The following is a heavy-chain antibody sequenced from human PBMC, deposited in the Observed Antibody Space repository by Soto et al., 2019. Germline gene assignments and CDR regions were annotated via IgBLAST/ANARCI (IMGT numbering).Heavy chain of an antibody. CDR3: ARRPDAFDI. V-gene: IGHV3-23*01. J-gene: IGHJ3*02. CDR2: ISGDGLST. Sequence: GGSVRLSXAGSGSTFTDFTMTWVRQAPGKGLEWVSAISGDGLSTYYAGSVKGRFTISRDNSKTTLYLQMNSLRAEDTAVYYCARRPDAFDIWGRGTMVTVSS. CDR1: GSTFTDFT.